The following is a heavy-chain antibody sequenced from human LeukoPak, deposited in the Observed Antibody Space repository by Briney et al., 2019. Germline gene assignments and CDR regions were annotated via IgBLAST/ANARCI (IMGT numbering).Heavy chain of an antibody. Sequence: ASVKVSCKTSGYTFSNFGINWLRLAPGQGLEWMGWISGNNDNPNYGQKFQGRFTGTTDSSTSTAYMELRNLTFDDTAVYYCARDGTSTDDYWGQGTLVTVSS. D-gene: IGHD2-2*01. CDR1: GYTFSNFG. V-gene: IGHV1-18*01. J-gene: IGHJ4*02. CDR3: ARDGTSTDDY. CDR2: ISGNNDNP.